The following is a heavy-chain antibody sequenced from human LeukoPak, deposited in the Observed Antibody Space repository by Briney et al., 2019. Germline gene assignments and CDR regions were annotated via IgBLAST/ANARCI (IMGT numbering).Heavy chain of an antibody. CDR2: INHSGST. CDR1: GGSFSGYY. J-gene: IGHJ4*02. V-gene: IGHV4-34*01. CDR3: AVRFDWLLSEVGFDY. D-gene: IGHD3-9*01. Sequence: PSETLSLTCAVYGGSFSGYYWSWIRQPPGKGLEWIGEINHSGSTNYNPSLKSRVTISVDTSKNQFSLKLSPVTAADTAVYYCAVRFDWLLSEVGFDYWGQGTLVTVSS.